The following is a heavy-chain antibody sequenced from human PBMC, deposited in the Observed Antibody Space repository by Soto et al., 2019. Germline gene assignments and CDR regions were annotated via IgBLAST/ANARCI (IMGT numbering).Heavy chain of an antibody. CDR1: GFTFSSYA. CDR2: ISYDGNNK. J-gene: IGHJ4*02. CDR3: ARDLQYYFDY. V-gene: IGHV3-30-3*01. Sequence: QVQLVESGGGVVQPGRSLRLSCAASGFTFSSYAMHWVRQAPGKGLEWVAVISYDGNNKYYADSVKGRFTISRDNSKNTLYLQMNSLRAEDTAVYYCARDLQYYFDYWGQGTLVTVSS.